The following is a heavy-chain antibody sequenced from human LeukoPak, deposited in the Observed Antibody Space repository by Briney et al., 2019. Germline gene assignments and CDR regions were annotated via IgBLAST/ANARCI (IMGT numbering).Heavy chain of an antibody. CDR2: IGSTTTTV. CDR1: GFTFSSWS. D-gene: IGHD3-10*01. CDR3: ARAILWFGENAFDY. J-gene: IGHJ4*02. V-gene: IGHV3-48*01. Sequence: GGSLRLSCVASGFTFSSWSMNWGRQAPGKGPEWVAHIGSTTTTVYYADSVKGRFTISRDNAKNSLYLQMNSLRAEDTAVYYCARAILWFGENAFDYWGQGTLVTVSS.